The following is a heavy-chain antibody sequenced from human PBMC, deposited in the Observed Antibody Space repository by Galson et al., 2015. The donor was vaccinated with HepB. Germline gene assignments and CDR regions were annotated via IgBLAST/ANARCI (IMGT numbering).Heavy chain of an antibody. J-gene: IGHJ6*03. CDR1: GYTFTRYG. D-gene: IGHD1-26*01. Sequence: SVKVSCKASGYTFTRYGISWVRQAPGQGLEWMGWISAYNGNTNYAQKPQGRVTMTTDTSTSTAYMELRSLRSDDTAVYYCARPNSDYYYMDVWGKGTTVTVSS. CDR3: ARPNSDYYYMDV. V-gene: IGHV1-18*01. CDR2: ISAYNGNT.